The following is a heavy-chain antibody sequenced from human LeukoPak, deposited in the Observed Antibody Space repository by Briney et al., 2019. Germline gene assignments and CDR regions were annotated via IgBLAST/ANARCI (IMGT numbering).Heavy chain of an antibody. J-gene: IGHJ4*02. CDR3: ARVPPLRFVEWLLAPFDW. CDR2: VSAYNGDT. Sequence: AAVKVSCKASGYTFTSYGISWVRQAPGQGLEWMGWVSAYNGDTNYAQKLQGRVTMTTDTSTSTAYMELRSLRSDDTAVYYCARVPPLRFVEWLLAPFDWGGQGTLVTVSS. CDR1: GYTFTSYG. V-gene: IGHV1-18*01. D-gene: IGHD3-3*01.